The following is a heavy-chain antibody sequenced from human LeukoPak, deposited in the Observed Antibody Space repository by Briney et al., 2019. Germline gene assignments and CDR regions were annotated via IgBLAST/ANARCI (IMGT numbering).Heavy chain of an antibody. CDR3: ANPRYDGSGYYYVD. V-gene: IGHV1-3*01. D-gene: IGHD3-22*01. J-gene: IGHJ4*02. CDR2: INGGSGYT. CDR1: GYTFTDYT. Sequence: ASVKVSCKASGYTFTDYTMHWLRQAPGQRLDWMGWINGGSGYTKYSPEFQGRVTITRDTSASTAYMELSSLRSEDTAVYYCANPRYDGSGYYYVDWGQGTLVTVSS.